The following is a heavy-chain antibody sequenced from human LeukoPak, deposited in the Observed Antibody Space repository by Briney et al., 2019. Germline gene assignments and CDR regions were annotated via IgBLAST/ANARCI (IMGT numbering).Heavy chain of an antibody. J-gene: IGHJ5*02. V-gene: IGHV4-39*01. CDR2: IYYSGST. CDR1: GGSIGSSTYY. Sequence: SETLSLTCTVSGGSIGSSTYYWGWIRQPPGKGLEWIGSIYYSGSTYYNPSLKSRVTISVDTSKNQFSLNLASVTAADTAVYYCARSTTIKGWFDPWGQGTLVTVSS. CDR3: ARSTTIKGWFDP. D-gene: IGHD4-11*01.